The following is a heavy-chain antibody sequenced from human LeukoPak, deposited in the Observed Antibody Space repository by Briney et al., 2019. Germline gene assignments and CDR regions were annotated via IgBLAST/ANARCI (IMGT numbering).Heavy chain of an antibody. CDR3: ARQSRYSDSSGYFSDDY. D-gene: IGHD3-22*01. V-gene: IGHV4-59*01. CDR2: IHYSGST. Sequence: SETLSLTCTVSGGSITTYYWSWIRRPPGKGLEGIGYIHYSGSTKYHPSLKSRVTISVDTSKNQFSLKLSSVTAADTAVYYCARQSRYSDSSGYFSDDYWGQGTLVTVSS. CDR1: GGSITTYY. J-gene: IGHJ4*02.